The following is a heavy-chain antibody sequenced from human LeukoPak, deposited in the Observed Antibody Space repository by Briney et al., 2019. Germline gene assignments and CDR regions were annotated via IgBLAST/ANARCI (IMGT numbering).Heavy chain of an antibody. J-gene: IGHJ4*02. CDR1: RFNVNNYW. D-gene: IGHD1-26*01. CDR2: SGPGGTT. Sequence: GGSLRLSCAASRFNVNNYWMNWIRQAPGKGLEWVAVSGPGGTTYYADSVKGRFTISRDDSKNTLYLHMNSLRAEDTALYHCAKKAVGNNPYDYWGQGTLVTVSS. CDR3: AKKAVGNNPYDY. V-gene: IGHV3-23*01.